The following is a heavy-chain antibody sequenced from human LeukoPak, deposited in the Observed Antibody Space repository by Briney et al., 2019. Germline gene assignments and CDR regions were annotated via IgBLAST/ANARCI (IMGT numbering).Heavy chain of an antibody. CDR2: FDPDDGET. D-gene: IGHD2-2*01. CDR3: ATDYCSSTSCYVRD. J-gene: IGHJ4*02. CDR1: GYTLTELS. Sequence: GASVKVSCKVSGYTLTELSMHWVRQAPGKGLEWMGGFDPDDGETIYAQKFRGRVTMTEDTSTDTAYMELSSLRSEDTAVYYCATDYCSSTSCYVRDWGQGTLVTVSS. V-gene: IGHV1-24*01.